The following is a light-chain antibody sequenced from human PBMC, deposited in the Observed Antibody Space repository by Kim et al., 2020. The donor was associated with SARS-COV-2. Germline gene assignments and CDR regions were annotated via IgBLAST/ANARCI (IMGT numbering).Light chain of an antibody. CDR1: SRDVGNYNL. J-gene: IGLJ2*01. CDR3: FSYAGNSVSF. CDR2: DVA. Sequence: GQSITISCTGTSRDVGNYNLVSWYQQYPGKAPKLIIYDVATRPSGVSDRFSASKSGNTASLTISGLQAEDEAHYYCFSYAGNSVSFFGEGTQLTVL. V-gene: IGLV2-23*02.